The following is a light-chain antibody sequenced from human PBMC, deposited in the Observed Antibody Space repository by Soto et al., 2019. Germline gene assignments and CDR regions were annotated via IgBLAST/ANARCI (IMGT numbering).Light chain of an antibody. V-gene: IGLV2-14*01. Sequence: QSALTQPASVSGSPGQSITISCTGTSSDVGDNNYVSWYQQHPGKAPKLMIYDVTHRPSGISNRFSGSKSGNTASLTISGLQAEDEADYYCSSYTSSSTRDVFGTGTKVTVL. CDR2: DVT. CDR1: SSDVGDNNY. CDR3: SSYTSSSTRDV. J-gene: IGLJ1*01.